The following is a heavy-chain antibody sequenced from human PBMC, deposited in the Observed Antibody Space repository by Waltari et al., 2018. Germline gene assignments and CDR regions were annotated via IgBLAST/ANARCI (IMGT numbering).Heavy chain of an antibody. V-gene: IGHV3-23*01. J-gene: IGHJ4*02. CDR2: IRDSGRNA. CDR3: AKEITKVSTPGLDY. CDR1: GFTFNIYA. D-gene: IGHD1-20*01. Sequence: EVQLLESGGGLVQPGGSLRLSCAASGFTFNIYAISWVRQAPGTGLEWVSAIRDSGRNAWYADSVKGRFTISRDNSKNTLYFHMNSLRAEDTALYYCAKEITKVSTPGLDYWGQGVLVTVSS.